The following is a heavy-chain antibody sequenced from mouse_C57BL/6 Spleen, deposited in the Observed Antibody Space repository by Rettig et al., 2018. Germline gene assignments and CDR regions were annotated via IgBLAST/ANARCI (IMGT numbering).Heavy chain of an antibody. D-gene: IGHD2-3*01. J-gene: IGHJ4*01. CDR2: IYPGDGDT. V-gene: IGHV1-82*01. Sequence: ISCKASGYAFSSSWMNWVKQRPGKGLEWIGRIYPGDGDTNYNGKFKGKATLTADKSSSTAYMQLSSLTSEDSAVYFCARILDGYPYAMDYWGQGTSVTVSS. CDR1: GYAFSSSW. CDR3: ARILDGYPYAMDY.